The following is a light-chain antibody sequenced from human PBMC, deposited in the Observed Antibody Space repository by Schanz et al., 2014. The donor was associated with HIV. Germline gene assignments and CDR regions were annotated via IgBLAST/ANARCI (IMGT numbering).Light chain of an antibody. J-gene: IGKJ2*01. CDR1: QSVSSDY. Sequence: EIVLAQSPGTLSLSPGERATLSCRASQSVSSDYLGWYQQKPGQAPRLIMFGASRRATGIPDRFSGSGSGTDFTLTISRLEPEDFAVYYCQQYGSSPRTFGQGTKLEIK. CDR3: QQYGSSPRT. CDR2: GAS. V-gene: IGKV3-20*01.